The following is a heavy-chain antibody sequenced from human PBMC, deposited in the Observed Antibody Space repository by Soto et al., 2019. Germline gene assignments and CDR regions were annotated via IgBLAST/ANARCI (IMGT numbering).Heavy chain of an antibody. CDR2: IYYSGST. D-gene: IGHD4-17*01. Sequence: SETLSLTCTVSGGSISSSSYYWGWIRQPPGKGLEWIGSIYYSGSTYYNPSLKSRVTISVDTSKNQFSLKLSSVTAADTAVYYCATDDYPKYYFDYWGQGTLVTVSS. V-gene: IGHV4-39*01. CDR1: GGSISSSSYY. CDR3: ATDDYPKYYFDY. J-gene: IGHJ4*02.